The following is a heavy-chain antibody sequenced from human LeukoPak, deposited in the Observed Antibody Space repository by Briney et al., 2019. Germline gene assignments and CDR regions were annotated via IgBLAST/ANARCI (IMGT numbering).Heavy chain of an antibody. J-gene: IGHJ4*02. CDR1: GGTFSSHA. V-gene: IGHV1-69*04. Sequence: SVKVSCKASGGTFSSHAISWLRQAPGQGLEWMGRIIPIFGIANYAQKFQGRVTITADKSTSTAYMELSSLRSEDTAVYYCARAASQGPPYYFDYWGQGTLVTVSS. CDR3: ARAASQGPPYYFDY. CDR2: IIPIFGIA.